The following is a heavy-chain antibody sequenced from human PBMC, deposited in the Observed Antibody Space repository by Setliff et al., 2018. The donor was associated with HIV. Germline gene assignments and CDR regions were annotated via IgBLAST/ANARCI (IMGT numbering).Heavy chain of an antibody. CDR1: GGSITSDRHY. Sequence: PSETLSLTCTVSGGSITSDRHYWSWIRQPAGKGLEWIGNRYAGGSANYAPSLKGRVTISVDTSKNQFSLKLSSVTAADTAVYYCARNFWNGPPDYYYYGLDVWGQGTTVTVSS. V-gene: IGHV4-61*09. J-gene: IGHJ6*02. CDR2: RYAGGSA. CDR3: ARNFWNGPPDYYYYGLDV. D-gene: IGHD3-3*01.